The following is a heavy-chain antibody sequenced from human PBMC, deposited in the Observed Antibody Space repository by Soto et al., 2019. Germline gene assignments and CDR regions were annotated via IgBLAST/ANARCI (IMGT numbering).Heavy chain of an antibody. CDR3: ANAEDDIFTAYPYYFDY. Sequence: HVQLVQSEAEVRKPGASVKVSCKASGYTFSTHVISWVRQAPGQGLQWMGWISAYNGDTNYAQKFQGRLTVTTDTPPSAAYMELEKLRAYDTAVYYWANAEDDIFTAYPYYFDYWGQGTLVTVSS. CDR2: ISAYNGDT. V-gene: IGHV1-18*01. CDR1: GYTFSTHV. J-gene: IGHJ4*02. D-gene: IGHD3-9*01.